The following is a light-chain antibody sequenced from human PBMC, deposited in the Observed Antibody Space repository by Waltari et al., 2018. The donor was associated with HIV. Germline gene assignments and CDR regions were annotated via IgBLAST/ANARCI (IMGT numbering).Light chain of an antibody. CDR1: QSLLHSNGYTY. CDR2: LGS. CDR3: MQALQTPYT. Sequence: DIVMTQSPLSLPVTPGDPASISCRSSQSLLHSNGYTYLDWYLQKPGQSPQLLIYLGSNRASGVPDRFSGSGSGTDFTLKISRVEAEDVGVYYCMQALQTPYTFGQGTKLEIK. J-gene: IGKJ2*01. V-gene: IGKV2-28*01.